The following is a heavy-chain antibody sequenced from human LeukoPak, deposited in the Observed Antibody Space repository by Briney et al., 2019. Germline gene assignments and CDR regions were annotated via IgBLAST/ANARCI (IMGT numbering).Heavy chain of an antibody. CDR2: ISAYNGNT. D-gene: IGHD3-22*01. CDR3: ARDTPEYYYDSSGYYPPDY. Sequence: ASVKVSCKASGYTFTSYGISWVRQAPGQGLEWMGWISAYNGNTNYAQKLQGRVTMTTDTSTSTAYMELRSLGSDDTAVYYCARDTPEYYYDSSGYYPPDYWGQGTLVTVSS. CDR1: GYTFTSYG. J-gene: IGHJ4*02. V-gene: IGHV1-18*01.